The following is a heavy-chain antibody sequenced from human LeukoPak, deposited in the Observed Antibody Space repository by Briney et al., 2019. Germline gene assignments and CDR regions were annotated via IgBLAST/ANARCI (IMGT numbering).Heavy chain of an antibody. CDR2: INPDGSST. Sequence: AGGSLRLSCAASGFTFSTYWMHWVRHTPGKGLVWVSRINPDGSSTAYADCVKGRFTISRDNARNTLYLQLNSLGAEDTAVYYCARVSSLWSFDYWGQGTLVTVSS. CDR1: GFTFSTYW. CDR3: ARVSSLWSFDY. J-gene: IGHJ4*02. D-gene: IGHD3-10*01. V-gene: IGHV3-74*01.